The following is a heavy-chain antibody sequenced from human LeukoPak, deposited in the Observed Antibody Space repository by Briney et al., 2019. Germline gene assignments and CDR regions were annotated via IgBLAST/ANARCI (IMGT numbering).Heavy chain of an antibody. CDR1: GFTFSSYA. CDR2: ISYDGSNK. J-gene: IGHJ4*02. Sequence: GGSLRLSCAASGFTFSSYAMHWVRQAPGKGLEWVAVISYDGSNKYYADSVKGRFTISRDNSKNTLYLQMNSLRAEDTAEYYCARTNDFWSGLWYWGQGTLVTVSS. CDR3: ARTNDFWSGLWY. V-gene: IGHV3-30-3*01. D-gene: IGHD3-3*01.